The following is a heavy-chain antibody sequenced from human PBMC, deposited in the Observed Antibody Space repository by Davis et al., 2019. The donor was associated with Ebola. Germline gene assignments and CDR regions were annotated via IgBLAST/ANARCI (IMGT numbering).Heavy chain of an antibody. CDR1: GFTFSYFD. Sequence: GGSLRLSCAASGFTFSYFDMHWVRQTPSKGLEWVALLSYDGVNKYYADSVKGRFTISRDNSKNTLYLQMNSLRREDTAMYYCAREGGIAGATEYFQHWGQGTPVTVSS. CDR2: LSYDGVNK. CDR3: AREGGIAGATEYFQH. V-gene: IGHV3-33*05. J-gene: IGHJ1*01. D-gene: IGHD1-26*01.